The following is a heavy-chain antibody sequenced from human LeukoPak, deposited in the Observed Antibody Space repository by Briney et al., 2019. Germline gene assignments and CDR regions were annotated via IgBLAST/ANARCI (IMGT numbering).Heavy chain of an antibody. CDR2: ISSSSSYI. J-gene: IGHJ4*02. CDR1: NYSISSDY. Sequence: LSLTCTVSNYSISSDYYWGWIRQPPGKGLEWVSSISSSSSYIYYADSLKGRFTISRDNAKNSLFLQMNSLRAEDTAVYYCARVYTYGSPTSYLDYRGQGTVVTVSS. V-gene: IGHV3-11*06. CDR3: ARVYTYGSPTSYLDY. D-gene: IGHD5-18*01.